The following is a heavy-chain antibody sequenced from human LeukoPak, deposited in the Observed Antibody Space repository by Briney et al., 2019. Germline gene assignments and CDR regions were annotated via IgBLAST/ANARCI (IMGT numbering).Heavy chain of an antibody. Sequence: PSETLSLTCTVSGGSISTTSYYWGWIRQPPGTGLECIGNIYYSGSTYYNPSLKSRVTISVDTSKNQFSLKLSSVTAADTAVYYCARTTEAHSWRTRYYDYYMDVWGKGTTVTVSS. D-gene: IGHD6-13*01. CDR3: ARTTEAHSWRTRYYDYYMDV. J-gene: IGHJ6*03. V-gene: IGHV4-39*07. CDR2: IYYSGST. CDR1: GGSISTTSYY.